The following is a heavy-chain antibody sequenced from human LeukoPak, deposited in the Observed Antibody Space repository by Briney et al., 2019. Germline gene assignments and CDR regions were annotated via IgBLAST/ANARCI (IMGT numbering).Heavy chain of an antibody. D-gene: IGHD2-21*01. CDR3: TTSLILERHAEYFQH. CDR2: IKSKTDGGTT. Sequence: GGSLRLSCAASGFTFSNAWMSWVRQAPGKGLEWVGRIKSKTDGGTTDYAAPVKGRFTISRDDSKNTLYLQMNSLKTEDTAVYYCTTSLILERHAEYFQHWGQGTLVTVSS. J-gene: IGHJ1*01. V-gene: IGHV3-15*01. CDR1: GFTFSNAW.